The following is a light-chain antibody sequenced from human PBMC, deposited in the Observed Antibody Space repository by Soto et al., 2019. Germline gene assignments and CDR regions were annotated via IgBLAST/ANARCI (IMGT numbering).Light chain of an antibody. CDR3: HQSYVTPPIT. CDR1: QSISRY. V-gene: IGKV1-39*01. J-gene: IGKJ5*01. Sequence: DIQMTQSPSTLSGSLGDRVTITCRASQSISRYLNWYQHRPGQAPKLLINAASNLRSGVPSRFSGSGSGTDFTLTITSLQPEDFAFYYCHQSYVTPPITFGQGTRLEIK. CDR2: AAS.